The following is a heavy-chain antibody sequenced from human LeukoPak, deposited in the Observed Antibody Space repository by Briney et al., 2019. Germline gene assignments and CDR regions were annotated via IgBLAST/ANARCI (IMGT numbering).Heavy chain of an antibody. CDR3: AKSGTRYCSGGNCYFDY. Sequence: PGGSLRLSCAASGFSFSSYGMHWVRQAPGKGLEWVAVIWYDEITKYYADSVKGRFAMSRDNSENTLYLQMNSLRPEDTAVYYCAKSGTRYCSGGNCYFDYWGQGTLVTVSS. J-gene: IGHJ4*02. CDR2: IWYDEITK. V-gene: IGHV3-30*02. D-gene: IGHD2-15*01. CDR1: GFSFSSYG.